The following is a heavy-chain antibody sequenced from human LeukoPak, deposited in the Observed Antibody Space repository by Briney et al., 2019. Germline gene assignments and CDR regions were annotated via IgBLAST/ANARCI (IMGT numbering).Heavy chain of an antibody. CDR2: IKQDGNEK. CDR1: GFTFTAFW. CDR3: ARTLFGAYNWFDP. D-gene: IGHD3-3*01. V-gene: IGHV3-7*01. Sequence: GGSLRLSCAASGFTFTAFWMHWVRQAPGKGLEWVANIKQDGNEKYYVDSVKGRFTISRDNAKNSLYLQMNSLRAGDTAVYYCARTLFGAYNWFDPWGQGALVTVSS. J-gene: IGHJ5*02.